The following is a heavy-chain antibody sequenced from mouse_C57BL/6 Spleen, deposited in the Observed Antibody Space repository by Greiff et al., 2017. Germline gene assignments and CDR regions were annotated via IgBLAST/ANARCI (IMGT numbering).Heavy chain of an antibody. V-gene: IGHV5-17*01. J-gene: IGHJ2*01. CDR1: GFTFSDYG. Sequence: EVQLQESGGGLVKPGGSLKLSCAASGFTFSDYGMHWVRQAPEKGLEWVAYISSGSSTIYYADTVKGRFTISRDNAKNTLFLQMTSLRSEDTAMYYCATYSNYDYFDYWGQGTTLTVSS. CDR3: ATYSNYDYFDY. CDR2: ISSGSSTI. D-gene: IGHD2-5*01.